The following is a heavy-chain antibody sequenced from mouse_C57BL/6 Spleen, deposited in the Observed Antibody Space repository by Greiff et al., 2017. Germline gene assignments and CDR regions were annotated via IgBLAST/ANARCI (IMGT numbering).Heavy chain of an antibody. J-gene: IGHJ1*03. Sequence: VKLMESGPGLVAPSQSLSITCTVSGFSLTSYGVHWVRQPPGKGLEWLVVIWSDGSTTYNSALKSRLSISKYNSKSQVFLKMNSLQTDDPAMYYCARASNYDWYFDVWGTGTTVTVSS. CDR2: IWSDGST. CDR3: ARASNYDWYFDV. V-gene: IGHV2-6*03. D-gene: IGHD2-5*01. CDR1: GFSLTSYG.